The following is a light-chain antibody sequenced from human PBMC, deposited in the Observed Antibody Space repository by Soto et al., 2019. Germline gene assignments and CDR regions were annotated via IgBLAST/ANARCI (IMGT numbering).Light chain of an antibody. CDR2: GVT. Sequence: QSALTQPASVSGSPGQSITISCTGSGSDIGAYNYVSWYQQHPGKAPKLLIHGVTRRPSGVSSRFSASKSAYTASLTISGLQAEDEATYFYSSFTTSYFYVFGPGTKLTVL. CDR1: GSDIGAYNY. V-gene: IGLV2-14*01. CDR3: SSFTTSYFYV. J-gene: IGLJ1*01.